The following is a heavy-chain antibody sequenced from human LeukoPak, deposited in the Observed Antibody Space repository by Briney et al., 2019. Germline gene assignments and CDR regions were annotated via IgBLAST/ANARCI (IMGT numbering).Heavy chain of an antibody. Sequence: GGSLRLSCAASGFTFSSYAMSWVRQAPGKGLEWVSAISGSGGSTYYADSVKGRFTISRDNSKNTLNLQMNSLRAEDTAVYYCAKVLWLVRYYFDYWGQGTLVTVSS. CDR1: GFTFSSYA. CDR2: ISGSGGST. J-gene: IGHJ4*02. CDR3: AKVLWLVRYYFDY. V-gene: IGHV3-23*01. D-gene: IGHD6-19*01.